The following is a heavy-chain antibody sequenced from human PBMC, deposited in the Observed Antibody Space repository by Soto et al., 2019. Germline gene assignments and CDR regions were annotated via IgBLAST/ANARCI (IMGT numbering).Heavy chain of an antibody. CDR1: GYTFTNYW. CDR2: IYPGDSDT. Sequence: PGESLKISCNGSGYTFTNYWIGWVRQMPGKGPEWMGIIYPGDSDTKYNPSFQGQVTISADKSITTTYLQWSSLKASDTAIHYCAASILYYGMDVWGQGTTVTVYS. CDR3: AASILYYGMDV. V-gene: IGHV5-51*01. J-gene: IGHJ6*02.